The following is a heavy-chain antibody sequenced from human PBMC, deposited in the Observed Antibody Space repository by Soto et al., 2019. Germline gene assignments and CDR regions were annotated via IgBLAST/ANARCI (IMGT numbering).Heavy chain of an antibody. CDR2: IKSKPDGETT. D-gene: IGHD3-10*02. CDR1: GFAFTNVW. CDR3: NTYYDVGGVHTPL. J-gene: IGHJ4*02. Sequence: QLVESGGGLVKPGGSLALSCAGSGFAFTNVWLHWVRQAPGKGLEWVGRIKSKPDGETTDYAAPVTGRFTISRDDSTTTLYLQMNSLQTEDSGRYYCNTYYDVGGVHTPLWGQGTLVTVSS. V-gene: IGHV3-15*07.